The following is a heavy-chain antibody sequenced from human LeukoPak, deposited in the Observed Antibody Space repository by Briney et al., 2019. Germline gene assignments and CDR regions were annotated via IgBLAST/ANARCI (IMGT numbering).Heavy chain of an antibody. J-gene: IGHJ4*02. Sequence: SETLSLTCTVSGGSISSSSYYWSWIRQPPGKGLEWIGEINHSGSTNYNPSLKSRVTISVDTSKNQFSLKLSSVTAADTAVYYCARVRTWIQLIDYWGQGTLVTVSS. CDR2: INHSGST. CDR3: ARVRTWIQLIDY. D-gene: IGHD5-18*01. CDR1: GGSISSSSYY. V-gene: IGHV4-39*07.